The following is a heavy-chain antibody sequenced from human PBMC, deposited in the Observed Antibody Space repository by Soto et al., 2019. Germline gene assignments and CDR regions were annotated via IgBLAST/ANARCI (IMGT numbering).Heavy chain of an antibody. CDR3: ARDPSDLWEPDQYFQY. D-gene: IGHD1-26*01. Sequence: EVQLVESGGGLVKPGGSLRLSCAASGFTFSSYSMNWVRQAPGKGLEWVSSISGSSRHIYSADSVKGRFTISRDNAKNSLYLQINSMRAEDKAVYYCARDPSDLWEPDQYFQYWGQGALVTVSS. J-gene: IGHJ1*01. CDR1: GFTFSSYS. V-gene: IGHV3-21*01. CDR2: ISGSSRHI.